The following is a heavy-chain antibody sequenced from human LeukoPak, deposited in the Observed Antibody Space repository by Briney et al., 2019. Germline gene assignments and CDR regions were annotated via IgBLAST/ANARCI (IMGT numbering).Heavy chain of an antibody. CDR3: ARRRYSSSWYIDY. CDR1: GFTFSSYA. J-gene: IGHJ4*02. Sequence: GRSLRLSCAASGFTFSSYAMHWVRQAPGKGLEWVAVISYDGSNKHYADSVKGRFTISRDNSKNTLYLQMNSLRAEDTAVYYCARRRYSSSWYIDYWGQGTLVTVSS. CDR2: ISYDGSNK. V-gene: IGHV3-30*04. D-gene: IGHD6-13*01.